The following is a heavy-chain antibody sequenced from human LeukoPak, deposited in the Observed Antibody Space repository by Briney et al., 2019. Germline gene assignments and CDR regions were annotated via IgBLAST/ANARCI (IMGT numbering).Heavy chain of an antibody. CDR3: AKGGITIFGVENY. D-gene: IGHD3-3*01. Sequence: GRSLRLSCAASGFTFSSYGMHWVRQAPGKGLEWVAVISYDGSNKYYADSVKGRFTISRDNSKNTLYLQMNSLRAEDTAVYYCAKGGITIFGVENYWGQGTLSPSPQ. CDR1: GFTFSSYG. CDR2: ISYDGSNK. V-gene: IGHV3-30*18. J-gene: IGHJ4*02.